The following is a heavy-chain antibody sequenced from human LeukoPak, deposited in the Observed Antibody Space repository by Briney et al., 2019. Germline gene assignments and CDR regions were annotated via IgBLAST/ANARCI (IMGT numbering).Heavy chain of an antibody. CDR2: INPSGGST. J-gene: IGHJ4*02. D-gene: IGHD4-17*01. CDR3: ARETYGDLIDY. V-gene: IGHV1-46*01. CDR1: GYTFTSYY. Sequence: ASVKVSCKASGYTFTSYYMHRVRQAPGQGLEWMGIINPSGGSTSYAQKFQGRVTMTRDTSTSTVYMELSSLRSEDTAVYYCARETYGDLIDYWGQGTLVTVSS.